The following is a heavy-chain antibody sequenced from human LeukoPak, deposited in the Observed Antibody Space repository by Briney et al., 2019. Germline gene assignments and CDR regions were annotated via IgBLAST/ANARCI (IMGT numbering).Heavy chain of an antibody. CDR2: INAGNGNT. D-gene: IGHD3-3*01. CDR1: GYTFTSYA. V-gene: IGHV1-3*01. Sequence: ASVTVSCKASGYTFTSYAMHWVRQAPGQRLEWMGWINAGNGNTKYSQKFQGRVTITRDTSASTAYMELSRLRSDDTAVYYCARGYYDFWSGYISPSEGYFDYWGQGTLVTVSS. CDR3: ARGYYDFWSGYISPSEGYFDY. J-gene: IGHJ4*02.